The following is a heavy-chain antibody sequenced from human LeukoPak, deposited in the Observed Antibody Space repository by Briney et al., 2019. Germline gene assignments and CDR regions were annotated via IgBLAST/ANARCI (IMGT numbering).Heavy chain of an antibody. V-gene: IGHV2-70*11. CDR3: ARSGYSSGWYVRPLDY. CDR2: IDWDDDK. D-gene: IGHD6-19*01. CDR1: GFSLSTSGMC. Sequence: SGPTLVNPTPTLTLTCTFSGFSLSTSGMCVSWIRRPPGKALEWLARIDWDDDKSYSTSLKTSLTISKDTSKNQVVLTMTNMDPVDTATYYCARSGYSSGWYVRPLDYWGQGTLVTVSS. J-gene: IGHJ4*02.